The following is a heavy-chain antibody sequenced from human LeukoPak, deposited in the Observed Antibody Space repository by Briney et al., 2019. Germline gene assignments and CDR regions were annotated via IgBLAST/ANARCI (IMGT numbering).Heavy chain of an antibody. J-gene: IGHJ5*02. CDR3: ARESGVVVADGLDP. D-gene: IGHD2-15*01. CDR1: GFTFSSYA. V-gene: IGHV3-30-3*01. Sequence: GGSLRLSCAASGFTFSSYAMHWVRQAPGKGLEWVAVISYDGSNKYYADSVKGRFTISRDNSKNTLYLQMNSLRAEDTAVYYCARESGVVVADGLDPWGQGTLVTVSS. CDR2: ISYDGSNK.